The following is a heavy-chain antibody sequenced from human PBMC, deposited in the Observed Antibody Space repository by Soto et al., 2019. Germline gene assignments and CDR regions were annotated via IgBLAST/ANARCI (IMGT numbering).Heavy chain of an antibody. CDR2: ISAYNGNT. V-gene: IGHV1-18*01. D-gene: IGHD6-19*01. Sequence: ASVKVSYKASGYTFTSYGSSWLRQAPGQGLEWMGWISAYNGNTNHAQKLQGRVTMTTDTSTSTAYMELRSLRSDDTDVYYCARGEAHIAVDGRCDYWGQGTLFAVSS. CDR3: ARGEAHIAVDGRCDY. CDR1: GYTFTSYG. J-gene: IGHJ4*02.